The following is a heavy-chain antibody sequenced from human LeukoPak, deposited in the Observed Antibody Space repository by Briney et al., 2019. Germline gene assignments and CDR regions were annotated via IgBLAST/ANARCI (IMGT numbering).Heavy chain of an antibody. V-gene: IGHV4-39*07. CDR2: IYYSGST. Sequence: SETLSLTCTVSGGSISSSSYYWGWIRQPPGKGLEWIGSIYYSGSTYYNPSLKSRVTISVDTSKNQFSLKLSSVTAADTAVYYCAREGSSGWTYYFDYWGQGTLVTVSS. CDR1: GGSISSSSYY. CDR3: AREGSSGWTYYFDY. J-gene: IGHJ4*02. D-gene: IGHD6-19*01.